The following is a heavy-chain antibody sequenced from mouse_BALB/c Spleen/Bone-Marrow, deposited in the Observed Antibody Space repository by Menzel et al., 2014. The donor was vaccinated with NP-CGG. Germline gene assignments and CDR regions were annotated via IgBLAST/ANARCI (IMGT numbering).Heavy chain of an antibody. CDR1: GYTFTDYV. V-gene: IGHV1-81*01. CDR3: ARYYDYDWYFDV. Sequence: QVQLQQSGPELVKPGASVKMSCKASGYTFTDYVISWVKQRTGQGLEWIGEIYPGSGSTYYNEKFKGKATLTADKSSNTAYMQLSSLTSEDSAVYFCARYYDYDWYFDVWGAGTTVTVPS. J-gene: IGHJ1*01. D-gene: IGHD2-4*01. CDR2: IYPGSGST.